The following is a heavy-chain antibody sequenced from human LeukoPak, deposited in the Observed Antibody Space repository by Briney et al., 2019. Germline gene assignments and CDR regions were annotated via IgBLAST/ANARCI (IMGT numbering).Heavy chain of an antibody. CDR3: TRDWLNKAYDP. J-gene: IGHJ4*02. Sequence: ASVKVSCKDSGHIFTGYYIHWVRQAPGQALEWMAWIHAETGVTYYAQKFQGRVTLTRDTSISTDYMELTRLRSDDTAIYYCTRDWLNKAYDPWGQGTLVTVSS. CDR2: IHAETGVT. D-gene: IGHD3-16*01. V-gene: IGHV1-2*02. CDR1: GHIFTGYY.